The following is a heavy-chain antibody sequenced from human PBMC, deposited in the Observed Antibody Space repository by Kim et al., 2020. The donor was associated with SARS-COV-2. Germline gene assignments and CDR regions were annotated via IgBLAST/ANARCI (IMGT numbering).Heavy chain of an antibody. CDR3: AISYYGSGRGWYFDL. J-gene: IGHJ2*01. D-gene: IGHD3-10*01. V-gene: IGHV3-11*03. Sequence: DSVKGRFTISRDNAKNSRYLQMNILRAEDTAVYYCAISYYGSGRGWYFDLWGRGTLVTVSS.